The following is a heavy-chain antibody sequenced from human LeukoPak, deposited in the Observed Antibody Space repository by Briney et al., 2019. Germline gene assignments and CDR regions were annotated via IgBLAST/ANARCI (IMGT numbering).Heavy chain of an antibody. CDR1: GYTFTNYG. CDR2: ISAYNGNT. Sequence: ASVKVSCKASGYTFTNYGISWVRQAPGQGLEWMGWISAYNGNTNYAQKLQGRVTMTTDTSTSTAYMELRSLRSDDTAVYYCARDFEDDILTGYGYWGQGTLVTVSS. D-gene: IGHD3-9*01. CDR3: ARDFEDDILTGYGY. J-gene: IGHJ4*02. V-gene: IGHV1-18*01.